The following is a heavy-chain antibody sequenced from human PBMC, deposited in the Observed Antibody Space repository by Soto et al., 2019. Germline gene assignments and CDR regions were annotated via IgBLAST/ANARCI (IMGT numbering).Heavy chain of an antibody. CDR2: IYYGGST. V-gene: IGHV4-59*08. D-gene: IGHD3-10*01. CDR3: ARHEPLFGSGSYPPGDMIVVVSTFDY. J-gene: IGHJ4*02. CDR1: GGSISSYY. Sequence: PSETLSLTCTVSGGSISSYYWSWIRQPPGKGLEWIGYIYYGGSTNYNPSLKSRVTISVDTSKNQFSLKLSSVTAADTAVYYCARHEPLFGSGSYPPGDMIVVVSTFDYWGQGTLVTVSS.